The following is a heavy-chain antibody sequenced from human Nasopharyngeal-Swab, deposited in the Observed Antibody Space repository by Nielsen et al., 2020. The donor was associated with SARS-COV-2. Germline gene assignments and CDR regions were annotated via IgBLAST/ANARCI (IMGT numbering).Heavy chain of an antibody. Sequence: SLKISCETSGFTFDDYAMYWVRQAPGKGLEWVAGISWNSVSIGYADSVKGRFTISRDNAKNAVYLQMNSLRAEDTAFYYCAKGIAAAGSRSLDYWGQGTLVTVSS. V-gene: IGHV3-9*01. D-gene: IGHD6-13*01. CDR1: GFTFDDYA. CDR2: ISWNSVSI. CDR3: AKGIAAAGSRSLDY. J-gene: IGHJ4*02.